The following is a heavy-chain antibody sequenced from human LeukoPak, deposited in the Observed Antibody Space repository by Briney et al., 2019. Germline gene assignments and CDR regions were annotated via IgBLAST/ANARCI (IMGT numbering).Heavy chain of an antibody. D-gene: IGHD6-13*01. V-gene: IGHV4-38-2*02. CDR3: ARHRRIAAAGIRGYDY. CDR1: DYSISTDYY. CDR2: IYYSGST. J-gene: IGHJ4*02. Sequence: SETLSLTCTVSDYSISTDYYWGWIRQPPGEGLEWIGYIYYSGSTYYNPSLKSRVTISVDTSKNQFSLKLSSVTAADTAVYYCARHRRIAAAGIRGYDYWGQGTLVTVSS.